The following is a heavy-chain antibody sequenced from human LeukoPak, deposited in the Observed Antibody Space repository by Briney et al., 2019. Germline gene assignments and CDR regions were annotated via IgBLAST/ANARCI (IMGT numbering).Heavy chain of an antibody. V-gene: IGHV7-4-1*02. Sequence: ASVKVSCKASGYTFNSYAMNWVRQAPGQGLEWVGWINTKTGNPTYAQGFTGRFVFSLDTSVSTAYLQISSLQAEDAAVYYCARVSGPTDHAFDIWGQGTMVTVSS. CDR2: INTKTGNP. D-gene: IGHD2-8*02. CDR1: GYTFNSYA. CDR3: ARVSGPTDHAFDI. J-gene: IGHJ3*02.